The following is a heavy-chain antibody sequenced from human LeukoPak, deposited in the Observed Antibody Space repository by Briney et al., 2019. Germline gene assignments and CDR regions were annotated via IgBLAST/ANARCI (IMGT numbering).Heavy chain of an antibody. J-gene: IGHJ3*01. CDR3: ARLARYYGSGTFLAFDL. CDR1: DGSFSGYY. Sequence: PSETLSLTCGVYDGSFSGYYWSWIRQAPGKGLEWIGEINHSGSTNYNPSLRSRVTISVDMSKNQFSLRLSSVTAADTAVYYCARLARYYGSGTFLAFDLWGQGTMVTVSS. CDR2: INHSGST. D-gene: IGHD3-10*01. V-gene: IGHV4-34*01.